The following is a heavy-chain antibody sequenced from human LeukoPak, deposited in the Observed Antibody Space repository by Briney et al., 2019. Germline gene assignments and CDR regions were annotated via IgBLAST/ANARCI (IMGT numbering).Heavy chain of an antibody. CDR1: GYTFTSYY. D-gene: IGHD2-15*01. CDR2: INPSGGST. J-gene: IGHJ4*02. CDR3: ARGGISSGGFHF. V-gene: IGHV1-46*01. Sequence: GASVKVSCKASGYTFTSYYMHWVRQAPGQGLEWMGIINPSGGSTSYAQNLQGRVTMTTDTSTSTAYMELRSLRSDDTAVYYCARGGISSGGFHFWGQGTLVTVSS.